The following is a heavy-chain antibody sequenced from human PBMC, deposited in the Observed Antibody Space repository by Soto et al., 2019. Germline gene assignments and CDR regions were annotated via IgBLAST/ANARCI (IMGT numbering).Heavy chain of an antibody. CDR3: VKSRGGNNLDFFD. D-gene: IGHD5-12*01. CDR1: GFTFSSYA. Sequence: GSLRLSCSACGFTFSSYAMHWVRQAPGKGLEYVSGIRGNGDPPFYADSVKGRFTISRDNSKDTLYLQMSSLSADDTAIYYCVKSRGGNNLDFFDWGQGALVTAPQ. CDR2: IRGNGDPP. V-gene: IGHV3-64D*06. J-gene: IGHJ4*02.